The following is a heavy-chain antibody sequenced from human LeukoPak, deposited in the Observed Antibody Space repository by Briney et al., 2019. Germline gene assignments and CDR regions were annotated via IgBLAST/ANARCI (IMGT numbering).Heavy chain of an antibody. CDR1: GGTFSSYA. Sequence: VASVKVSCKASGGTFSSYAISWVRQAPGQGLEWMGGIIPIFGTANYAQKFQGRVTITADESTSTAYMELSSLRSEDTAVYYCARVAAAGISYWGQGTLVTVSS. D-gene: IGHD6-13*01. V-gene: IGHV1-69*13. J-gene: IGHJ4*02. CDR2: IIPIFGTA. CDR3: ARVAAAGISY.